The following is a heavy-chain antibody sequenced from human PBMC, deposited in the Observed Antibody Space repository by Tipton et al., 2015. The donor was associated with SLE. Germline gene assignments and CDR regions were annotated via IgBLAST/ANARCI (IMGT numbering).Heavy chain of an antibody. J-gene: IGHJ4*02. CDR2: ISGSGTDI. V-gene: IGHV3-23*01. CDR3: SKDALGGASDY. D-gene: IGHD1-26*01. Sequence: GSLRLSCAASGFTFSSYAMIWVRQAPGRGLEWVSAISGSGTDIYYADSLKGRITISRDNSKNTVYLQMSSLRVDDTAVYFCSKDALGGASDYWGQGTLVTVSS. CDR1: GFTFSSYA.